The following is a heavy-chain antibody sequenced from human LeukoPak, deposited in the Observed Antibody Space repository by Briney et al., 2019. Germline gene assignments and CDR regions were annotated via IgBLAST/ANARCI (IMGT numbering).Heavy chain of an antibody. Sequence: SETLSLTCTVSGGSISSSSYYWGWIRQPPGKGLEWIGSIYYSGSTYYNPSLKSRVTISVDTSKNQFSLKLSSVTAADTAVYYCARPHYDILTGYYAAFDYWGQGTLVTVSS. J-gene: IGHJ4*02. CDR2: IYYSGST. V-gene: IGHV4-39*07. D-gene: IGHD3-9*01. CDR3: ARPHYDILTGYYAAFDY. CDR1: GGSISSSSYY.